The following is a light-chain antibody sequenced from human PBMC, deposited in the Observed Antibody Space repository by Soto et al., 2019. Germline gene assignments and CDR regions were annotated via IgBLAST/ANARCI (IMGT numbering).Light chain of an antibody. V-gene: IGKV3-11*01. Sequence: EIVLTQSPATLSLSPGETATLSCRVSQSLSGYIAWYQQKPGQPPRLLIYDASNRATGIPARFSGSGSGTDFTITIISLEPEDFSVYYCHRYSNWQYTFGQGTKLEIK. J-gene: IGKJ2*01. CDR2: DAS. CDR1: QSLSGY. CDR3: HRYSNWQYT.